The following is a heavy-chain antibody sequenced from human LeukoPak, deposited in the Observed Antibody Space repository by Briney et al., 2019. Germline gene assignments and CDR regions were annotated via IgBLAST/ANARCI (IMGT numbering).Heavy chain of an antibody. D-gene: IGHD2-15*01. CDR3: AKVVVVAATFHY. Sequence: PGGSLRLSCAASGFTLSSYGMHWVRQAPGKGLEWVAFIRYDGSNKYYADSVKGRFTISRDNSKNTLYLQMNSLRAEDTAVYYCAKVVVVAATFHYWGQGTLATVSS. J-gene: IGHJ4*02. CDR2: IRYDGSNK. V-gene: IGHV3-30*02. CDR1: GFTLSSYG.